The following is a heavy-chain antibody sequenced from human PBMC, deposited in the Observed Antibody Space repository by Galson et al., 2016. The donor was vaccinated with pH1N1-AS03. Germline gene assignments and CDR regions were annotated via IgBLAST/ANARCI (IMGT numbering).Heavy chain of an antibody. CDR1: GGPISSGSYY. D-gene: IGHD2-15*01. CDR3: ARVRHGSGGRYFFDY. V-gene: IGHV4-31*03. J-gene: IGHJ4*02. Sequence: TLSLTCSVSGGPISSGSYYWTWIRQHPVKGLEWIGYIYYSGSTYYNPSLKTRVTISRDTSKNHFSLKLTSVTAADTAVYYCARVRHGSGGRYFFDYWGQGTLVTVSS. CDR2: IYYSGST.